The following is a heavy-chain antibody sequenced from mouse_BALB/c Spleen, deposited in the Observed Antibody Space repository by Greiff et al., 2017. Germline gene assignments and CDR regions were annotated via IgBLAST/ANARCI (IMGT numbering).Heavy chain of an antibody. V-gene: IGHV3-2*02. CDR2: ISYSGST. J-gene: IGHJ4*01. D-gene: IGHD2-4*01. Sequence: VQLKESGPGLVKPSQSLSLTCTVTGYSITSDYAWNWIRQFPGNKLEWMGYISYSGSTSYNPSLKSRISITRDTSKNQFFLQLNSVTTEDTATYYCARGGYYDYDRGYYYAMDYWGQGTSVTVSS. CDR1: GYSITSDYA. CDR3: ARGGYYDYDRGYYYAMDY.